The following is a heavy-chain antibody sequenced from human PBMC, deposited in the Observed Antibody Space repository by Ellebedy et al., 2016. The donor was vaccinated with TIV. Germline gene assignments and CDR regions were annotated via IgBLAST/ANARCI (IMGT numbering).Heavy chain of an antibody. D-gene: IGHD3/OR15-3a*01. J-gene: IGHJ2*01. CDR2: IYYSGST. V-gene: IGHV4-59*08. Sequence: SETLSLTCTVSGGSISSHYWGWLRQPPGKGLEWIGYIYYSGSTNYNPSLKSRVTISVDTSKNQFSLKLSSVTAADTAVYYCARSLMIFSFDKCYFDFWGRGTLVTVSS. CDR3: ARSLMIFSFDKCYFDF. CDR1: GGSISSHY.